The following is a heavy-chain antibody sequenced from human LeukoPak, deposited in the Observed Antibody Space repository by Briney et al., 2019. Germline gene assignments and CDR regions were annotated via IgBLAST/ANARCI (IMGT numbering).Heavy chain of an antibody. Sequence: SETLSLTCAVYGGSFSGYYWSWIRQPPGKGLEWIGEINHSGSTNYNPSLKSRVTISVDTSKNQFSLKLSSVTAADTAVYYCARVRLLWFGELLSSYYYYGMDVWGQGTTVTVSS. J-gene: IGHJ6*02. D-gene: IGHD3-10*01. CDR1: GGSFSGYY. CDR3: ARVRLLWFGELLSSYYYYGMDV. V-gene: IGHV4-34*01. CDR2: INHSGST.